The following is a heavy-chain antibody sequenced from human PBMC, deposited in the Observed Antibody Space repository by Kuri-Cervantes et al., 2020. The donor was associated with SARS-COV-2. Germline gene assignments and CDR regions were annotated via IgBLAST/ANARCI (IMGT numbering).Heavy chain of an antibody. Sequence: GESLKISCAASGFTFSSYAMSWVRQAPGKGLEWVSVIYSGGSTYYADSVKGRFTISRDNSKNTLYLQMNSLRAEDTAVYYCARGYSYGPVNYWGQEPWSPSPQ. D-gene: IGHD5-18*01. CDR3: ARGYSYGPVNY. V-gene: IGHV3-53*01. CDR1: GFTFSSYA. CDR2: IYSGGST. J-gene: IGHJ4*01.